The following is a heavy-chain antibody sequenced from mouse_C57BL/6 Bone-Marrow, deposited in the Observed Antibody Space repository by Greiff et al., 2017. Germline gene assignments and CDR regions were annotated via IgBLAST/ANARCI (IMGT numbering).Heavy chain of an antibody. CDR1: GYTFTSYW. D-gene: IGHD2-13*01. CDR2: IHPNSGST. CDR3: ARRSDLKYFDV. J-gene: IGHJ1*03. Sequence: QVQLQQPGAELVKPGASVKLSCKASGYTFTSYWMHWVKQRPGQGLEWIGMIHPNSGSTNYNEKFKSKATLTVDKSSSTGYMQLSSLTSEDSAVYYCARRSDLKYFDVWGTGTTVTVSS. V-gene: IGHV1-64*01.